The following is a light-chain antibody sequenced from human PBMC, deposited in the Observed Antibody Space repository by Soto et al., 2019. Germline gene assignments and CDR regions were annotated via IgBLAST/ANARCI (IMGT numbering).Light chain of an antibody. CDR3: QLYTIHPWS. CDR2: DAS. CDR1: QNIGTS. J-gene: IGKJ2*04. V-gene: IGKV1-5*01. Sequence: DIQMTQYPYTLSASVGDRVTITCGASQNIGTSLAWYQQTPGKAPKLLISDASTLESGVPSRFSGSGSGTEFTLTISSLQPDDFTPYYCQLYTIHPWSFAQGT.